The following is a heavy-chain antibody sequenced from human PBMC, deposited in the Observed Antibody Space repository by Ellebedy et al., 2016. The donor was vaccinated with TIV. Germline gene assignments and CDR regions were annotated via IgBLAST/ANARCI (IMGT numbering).Heavy chain of an antibody. Sequence: SETLSLTXTVSGGSISSGGYYWSWIRQHPGKGLEWIGYIYYSGSTYYNPSLKSRVTISVDTSKNQFSLKLSSVTAADTAVYYCARDKRYSSAKGYYYYMDVWGKGTTVTVSS. CDR2: IYYSGST. D-gene: IGHD6-19*01. V-gene: IGHV4-31*03. J-gene: IGHJ6*03. CDR3: ARDKRYSSAKGYYYYMDV. CDR1: GGSISSGGYY.